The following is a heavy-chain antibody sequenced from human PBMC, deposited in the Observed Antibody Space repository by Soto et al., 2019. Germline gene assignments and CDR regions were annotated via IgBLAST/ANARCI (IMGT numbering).Heavy chain of an antibody. J-gene: IGHJ6*02. CDR1: GLTFSGYA. V-gene: IGHV3-23*01. D-gene: IGHD3-10*01. CDR3: AKNRGSGKPFYYDMDV. Sequence: EVQLLESGGGLVQPGGSLRLSCAGSGLTFSGYAMTWVRQLPGKRLEWVSSIRSDGDRTSYADSVEGRFTILRDDSKNTVYLQMDSLRAEDTAVYHCAKNRGSGKPFYYDMDVWGQGTTVTVSS. CDR2: IRSDGDRT.